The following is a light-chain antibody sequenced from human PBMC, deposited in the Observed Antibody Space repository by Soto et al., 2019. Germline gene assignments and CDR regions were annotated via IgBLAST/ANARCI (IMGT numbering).Light chain of an antibody. J-gene: IGLJ3*02. CDR1: SSDVGGYNY. CDR3: SSYTSFWV. Sequence: QSALTQPASVSGSPGQSITISCTGTSSDVGGYNYVSWYQQHPGKAPKLIIYEVSNRPSGVSNRFSGSKSGNTASLTISGLQAEDEADYYCSSYTSFWVFGGGTQLTVL. CDR2: EVS. V-gene: IGLV2-14*01.